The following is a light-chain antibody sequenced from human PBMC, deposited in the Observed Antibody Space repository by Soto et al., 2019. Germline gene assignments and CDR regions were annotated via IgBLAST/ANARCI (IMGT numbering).Light chain of an antibody. CDR3: SSYAGSNNYV. Sequence: QSALTQPHSASGSPGQSVTISCTGTSSDVGGYNCVSWYQHHPGKAPKLMIYEVSKRPSGVPDRFSGSTSGNTASLTVSGLQAEDEADYYCSSYAGSNNYVFGTGTKVTVL. CDR1: SSDVGGYNC. CDR2: EVS. J-gene: IGLJ1*01. V-gene: IGLV2-8*01.